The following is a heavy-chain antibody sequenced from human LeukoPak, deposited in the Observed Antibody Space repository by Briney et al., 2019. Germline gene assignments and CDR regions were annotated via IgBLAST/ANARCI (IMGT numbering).Heavy chain of an antibody. J-gene: IGHJ5*02. CDR2: INPSSGST. D-gene: IGHD3-22*01. CDR3: ARRGLRGSSGYYNWFDP. V-gene: IGHV1-46*01. CDR1: GDTFTSYY. Sequence: ASVTVSCKASGDTFTSYYMQWVRQAPGQGPEWMGVINPSSGSTSYAQKFQGRVTMTRDMSTSTVYMELSSLKSEDTAVYYCARRGLRGSSGYYNWFDPWGQGTLVTVSS.